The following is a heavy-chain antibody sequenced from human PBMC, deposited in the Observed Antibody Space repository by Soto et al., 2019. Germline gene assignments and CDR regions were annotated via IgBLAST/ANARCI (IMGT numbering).Heavy chain of an antibody. V-gene: IGHV1-69*01. CDR2: IIPIFGTA. J-gene: IGHJ6*02. CDR1: GGTFSSYA. CDR3: ARIELGYCSGGSCYSPDYYYYGMHV. D-gene: IGHD2-15*01. Sequence: QVQLVQSGAEVKKPGSSVKVSCKASGGTFSSYAISWVRQAPGQGLEWMGGIIPIFGTANYAQKFQGRVTITADESTSTAYMELSSLRSEDTAVYYCARIELGYCSGGSCYSPDYYYYGMHVWGQGTTVTVSS.